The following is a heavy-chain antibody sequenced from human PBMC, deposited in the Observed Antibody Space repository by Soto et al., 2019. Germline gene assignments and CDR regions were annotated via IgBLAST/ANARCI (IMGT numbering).Heavy chain of an antibody. V-gene: IGHV3-33*08. D-gene: IGHD1-26*01. CDR2: IWHDGSKK. J-gene: IGHJ6*02. CDR1: GFTFSSYA. CDR3: SGDQRSSVGTTRGEMDV. Sequence: PGGSLRFSCAASGFTFSSYAMHWVRQAPGKGLEWVAVIWHDGSKKYYAGSVKGRFTISRDNSKNTLYLQMNSLRDEETAVYYCSGDQRSSVGTTRGEMDVWGPGTTVTVSS.